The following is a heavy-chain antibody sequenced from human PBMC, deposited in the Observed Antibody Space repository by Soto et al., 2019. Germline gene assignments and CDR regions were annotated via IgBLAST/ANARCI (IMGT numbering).Heavy chain of an antibody. V-gene: IGHV4-59*01. D-gene: IGHD5-12*01. CDR2: IYYSGST. CDR3: AREAEARGYYFDY. Sequence: SETLSLTCTVSGGSISSYYWSWIRQPPGKGLEWIGYIYYSGSTNYNPSLKSRVTISVDTSKNQFSLKLSSATAADTAVYYCAREAEARGYYFDYWGQGTLVTV. J-gene: IGHJ4*02. CDR1: GGSISSYY.